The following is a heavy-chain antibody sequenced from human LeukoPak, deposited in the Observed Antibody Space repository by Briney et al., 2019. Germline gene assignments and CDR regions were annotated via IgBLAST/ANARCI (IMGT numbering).Heavy chain of an antibody. CDR2: IYHSGST. J-gene: IGHJ4*02. Sequence: PSETLSLTCTVSGYSISSGYYWGWIRQPPGKGLEWIGSIYHSGSTYYNPSLKSRVTISVDTSKNQFSLKLSSVTAADTAVYYCESEGATGYWGQGTLVTVSS. V-gene: IGHV4-38-2*02. CDR1: GYSISSGYY. CDR3: ESEGATGY. D-gene: IGHD1-26*01.